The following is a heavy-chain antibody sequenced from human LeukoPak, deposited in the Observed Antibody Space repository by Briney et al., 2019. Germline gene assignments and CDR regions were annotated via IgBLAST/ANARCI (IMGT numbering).Heavy chain of an antibody. Sequence: HSGGSLRLSCAASGLTFTNYAMSWVRQSPGKGLEWVSGISGSGGTTYYADSVKGLFTISRDNSKNTVYLQLSSLRAEDMAVYYCAKDPSDFLVDCWGQGTLVTVSS. V-gene: IGHV3-23*01. CDR1: GLTFTNYA. J-gene: IGHJ4*02. CDR3: AKDPSDFLVDC. CDR2: ISGSGGTT. D-gene: IGHD2-21*02.